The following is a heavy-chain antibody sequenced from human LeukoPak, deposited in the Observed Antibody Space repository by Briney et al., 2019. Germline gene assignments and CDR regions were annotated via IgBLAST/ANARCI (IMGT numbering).Heavy chain of an antibody. CDR3: ARDGSGSPRG. CDR2: IGSGGST. V-gene: IGHV3-53*01. D-gene: IGHD1-26*01. Sequence: GGSLRLSCAASGFTVSSNYMSWVRQAPGKGLEWVSVIGSGGSTYYADSVKGRFTISRDHSKNTLYLQMTSLRAEDTAVYYCARDGSGSPRGWGQGTLVTVSS. CDR1: GFTVSSNY. J-gene: IGHJ4*02.